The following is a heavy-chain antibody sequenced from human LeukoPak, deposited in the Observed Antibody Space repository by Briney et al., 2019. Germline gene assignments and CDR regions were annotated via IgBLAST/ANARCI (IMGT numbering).Heavy chain of an antibody. V-gene: IGHV3-33*08. CDR3: ASQSSSWYIAY. J-gene: IGHJ4*02. CDR1: GFTFSSYA. CDR2: IWCDGSNK. D-gene: IGHD6-13*01. Sequence: PGGSLRLSCAASGFTFSSYAVSWVRQAPGKGLEWVALIWCDGSNKYYADSVKGRFTISRDNSKNTLYLQMNSLRAEDTAVYYCASQSSSWYIAYWGQGTLVTVSS.